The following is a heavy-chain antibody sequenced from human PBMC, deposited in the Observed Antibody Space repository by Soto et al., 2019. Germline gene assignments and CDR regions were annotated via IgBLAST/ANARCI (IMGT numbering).Heavy chain of an antibody. CDR1: TDTFTGYT. Sequence: QVQLVQSGAEVKKPGSSVKVSCNASTDTFTGYTVTWVRQAPGQGLEWVGRVIPILGASNFAQKFQGRVTISADKSADTAYMVLTGLTSADTAVYYCARSRGSYYTNFDSWGQGTLVTVSS. CDR2: VIPILGAS. J-gene: IGHJ4*02. V-gene: IGHV1-69*08. D-gene: IGHD3-10*01. CDR3: ARSRGSYYTNFDS.